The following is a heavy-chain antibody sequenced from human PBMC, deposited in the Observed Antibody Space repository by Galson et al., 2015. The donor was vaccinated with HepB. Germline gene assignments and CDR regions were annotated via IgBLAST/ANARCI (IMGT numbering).Heavy chain of an antibody. CDR3: ARQRYRSGGGCYNIPQGELNY. V-gene: IGHV3-74*01. J-gene: IGHJ4*02. D-gene: IGHD2-15*01. CDR2: VSEDGSNT. CDR1: EFIFSAYW. Sequence: SLRLSCAASEFIFSAYWMHWVRQAPGKGLVWVSRVSEDGSNTTYADSVKGRFTISRDNAKNTLYLQMNSLRVEDTAVYYCARQRYRSGGGCYNIPQGELNYWGQGTLVTVSS.